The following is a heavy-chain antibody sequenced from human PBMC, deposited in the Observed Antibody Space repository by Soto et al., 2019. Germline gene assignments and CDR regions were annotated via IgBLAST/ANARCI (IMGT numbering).Heavy chain of an antibody. CDR2: IRKNTNSYTT. Sequence: EVQLVESGGGLVQPGGSLRLSCAASGFTFSDHYMDWVRQAPGRGLEWVGRIRKNTNSYTTEYAASVKGRFTISRDDSKNSVYLQMNSLKAEDTAVYYCASVGYNRGYLDYWGQGTLVTVSS. J-gene: IGHJ4*02. V-gene: IGHV3-72*01. D-gene: IGHD5-12*01. CDR3: ASVGYNRGYLDY. CDR1: GFTFSDHY.